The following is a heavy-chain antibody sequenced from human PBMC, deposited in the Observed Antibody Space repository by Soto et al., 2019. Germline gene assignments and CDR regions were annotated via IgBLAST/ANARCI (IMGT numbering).Heavy chain of an antibody. J-gene: IGHJ5*02. CDR1: GGSISSSRYY. V-gene: IGHV4-39*02. CDR2: LYYSGIT. Sequence: QLQLQESGPGRVKPSETLSLTCSVSGGSISSSRYYWGWIRPPPGKVLEWIASLYYSGITYVNPSLSSRVTISVDTYKSHFTLRVNSVTAADMAVYYCASDDPYFNSSTCSALFDPWGQGTLVSVSS. D-gene: IGHD2-2*01. CDR3: ASDDPYFNSSTCSALFDP.